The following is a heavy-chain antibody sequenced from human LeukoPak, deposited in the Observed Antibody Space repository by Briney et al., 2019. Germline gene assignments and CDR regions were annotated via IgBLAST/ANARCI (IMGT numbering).Heavy chain of an antibody. CDR3: AKWGFLEWLLSMFDY. V-gene: IGHV3-23*01. CDR1: GVTVSNNY. CDR2: ISGSGDKT. D-gene: IGHD3-3*01. Sequence: GGSLRLSCAASGVTVSNNYMTWVRQAPGKGLEWVSAISGSGDKTYYADSVKGRFTISRDNSKNTVYLQMNSLRAEDTAVYYCAKWGFLEWLLSMFDYWGQGTLVTVSS. J-gene: IGHJ4*02.